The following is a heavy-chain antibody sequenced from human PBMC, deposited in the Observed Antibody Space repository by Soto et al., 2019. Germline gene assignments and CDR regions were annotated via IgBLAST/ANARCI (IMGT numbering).Heavy chain of an antibody. J-gene: IGHJ6*02. CDR1: GFTFSSYA. V-gene: IGHV3-30-3*01. Sequence: QVQLVESGGGVVQPGRSLRLSCAASGFTFSSYAMHWVRQAPGKGLEWVAVISYDGSNKYYADSVKGRFTISRDNSKNTLYLQMNSVRAEDTAVYYCAREDSGSYYYYGMDVWGQGTTVTVSS. CDR3: AREDSGSYYYYGMDV. CDR2: ISYDGSNK. D-gene: IGHD1-26*01.